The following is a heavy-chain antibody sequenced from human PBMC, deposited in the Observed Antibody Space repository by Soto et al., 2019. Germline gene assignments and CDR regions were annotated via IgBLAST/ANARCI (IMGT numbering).Heavy chain of an antibody. D-gene: IGHD2-8*01. CDR1: GYTFSNYD. Sequence: QVQLVQSGAELKKPGASVKVSCKASGYTFSNYDMNWVRQATGQGPEWIGWVNPNNGDTGYAQKFQGRVTLTTDISTTTAYMELTSLRSEDTAIDYCAKVSRMGSAIDLDYWGQGTLITVSS. CDR3: AKVSRMGSAIDLDY. V-gene: IGHV1-8*01. CDR2: VNPNNGDT. J-gene: IGHJ4*02.